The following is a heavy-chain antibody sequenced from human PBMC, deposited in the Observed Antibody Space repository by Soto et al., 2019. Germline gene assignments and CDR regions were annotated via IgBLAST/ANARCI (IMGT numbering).Heavy chain of an antibody. D-gene: IGHD3-3*01. CDR2: IYHSGST. Sequence: KSSETLSLTCAVSGGSISSGGYSWSWIRQPPGKGLEWIGYIYHSGSTYYNPSLKSRVTISVDRSKNQFSLKLSSVTAADTAVYYCASSKLPVRYYDFWSGSYGMDVWGQGTTVTVSS. CDR3: ASSKLPVRYYDFWSGSYGMDV. J-gene: IGHJ6*02. V-gene: IGHV4-30-2*01. CDR1: GGSISSGGYS.